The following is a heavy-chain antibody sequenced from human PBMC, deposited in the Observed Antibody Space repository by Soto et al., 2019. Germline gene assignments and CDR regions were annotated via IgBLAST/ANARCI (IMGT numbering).Heavy chain of an antibody. V-gene: IGHV1-2*02. Sequence: ASVKVSWKASGYMFTGYYIHWVRQAPGQGLEWMGWINPKSGGTKYAEKFQGRVSMTGDTSTTTAYLELSSLTSDDTAVYYCATDRVAFDMWGQGIKVTVS. CDR3: ATDRVAFDM. J-gene: IGHJ3*02. CDR2: INPKSGGT. CDR1: GYMFTGYY. D-gene: IGHD3-22*01.